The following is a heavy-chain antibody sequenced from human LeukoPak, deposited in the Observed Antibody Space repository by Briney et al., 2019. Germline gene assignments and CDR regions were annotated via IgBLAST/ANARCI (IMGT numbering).Heavy chain of an antibody. Sequence: PGRSLRLSCADSRFTFSYYNMHWLRQAPGKGLEWVAVRSYDGSNKYYADSVKGRFTISRDNSKNTLYLQMNSLRAEDTAVYYCAEVVNYYDSSGYYFSYWGQGTLVTVSS. CDR2: RSYDGSNK. V-gene: IGHV3-30-3*01. D-gene: IGHD3-22*01. CDR3: AEVVNYYDSSGYYFSY. CDR1: RFTFSYYN. J-gene: IGHJ4*02.